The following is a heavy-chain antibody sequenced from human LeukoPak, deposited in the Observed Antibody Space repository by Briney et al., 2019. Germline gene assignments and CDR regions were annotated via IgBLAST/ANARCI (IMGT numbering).Heavy chain of an antibody. CDR2: IYYSGGT. CDR3: ARIYSGYAPPAPFDY. Sequence: SETLSLTCTVSGGSISGHYWSWIRQPPGKGLEWIGYIYYSGGTDYNPSLRSRVTISVDTSKNQFSLNLNSVTAADTAIYYCARIYSGYAPPAPFDYWGQGTLVTVSS. CDR1: GGSISGHY. D-gene: IGHD5-12*01. J-gene: IGHJ4*02. V-gene: IGHV4-59*11.